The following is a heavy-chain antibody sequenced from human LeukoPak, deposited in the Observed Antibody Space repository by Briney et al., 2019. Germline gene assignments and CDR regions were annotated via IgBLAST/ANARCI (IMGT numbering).Heavy chain of an antibody. CDR2: INPNSGGT. CDR1: GYTFTGYY. CDR3: ARDFNYYDSNDEDAFDI. J-gene: IGHJ3*02. D-gene: IGHD3-22*01. Sequence: ASVKVSCKASGYTFTGYYMHWVRQAPGQGLEWMGWINPNSGGTNYAQKFQGRVTMTRDTSISTAYMELSGLRSDDTAVYYCARDFNYYDSNDEDAFDIWGQGTMVTVSS. V-gene: IGHV1-2*02.